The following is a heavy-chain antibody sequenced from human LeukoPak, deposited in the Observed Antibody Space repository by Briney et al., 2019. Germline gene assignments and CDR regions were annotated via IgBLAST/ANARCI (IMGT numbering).Heavy chain of an antibody. V-gene: IGHV4-30-2*01. CDR2: IYHSWST. CDR1: GCSISSGGYS. D-gene: IGHD2-8*01. CDR3: ARTSPPGVPFYFDY. J-gene: IGHJ4*02. Sequence: PSQTLSLTCAVSGCSISSGGYSWNWIRQPPGKGLEWIVYIYHSWSTYYHPSLKSRVTISVDRSKHQFSLKLSSVTASDTAVYYCARTSPPGVPFYFDYWGQGTLVTVSS.